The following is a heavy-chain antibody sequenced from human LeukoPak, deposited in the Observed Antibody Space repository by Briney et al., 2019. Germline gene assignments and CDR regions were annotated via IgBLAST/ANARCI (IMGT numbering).Heavy chain of an antibody. CDR2: ISYDGSNK. CDR3: ARGGSYLSAFDI. D-gene: IGHD1-26*01. Sequence: QPGRSLRLSCAASGFTFSSYGMHWVRQAPGKGLEWVAVISYDGSNKYYADSVKGRFTISSDNSKNTLYLQMNSLRAEDTAVYYCARGGSYLSAFDIWGQGTMVTVSS. CDR1: GFTFSSYG. J-gene: IGHJ3*02. V-gene: IGHV3-30*03.